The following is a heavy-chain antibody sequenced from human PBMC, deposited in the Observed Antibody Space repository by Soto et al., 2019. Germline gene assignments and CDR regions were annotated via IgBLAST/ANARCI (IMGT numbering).Heavy chain of an antibody. V-gene: IGHV1-18*01. J-gene: IGHJ4*02. Sequence: QVQLVQPGAEVKKPGASVKVSCKASGYTFTSYGISWVRQAPGQGLEWMGWISAYNGNTNYAQKLQGRVTMTTDTPTSTAYMELRRLRSEDTAVYYCARIVMGGGICMSTSCYHDYWGQGTLVTVSS. D-gene: IGHD2-2*01. CDR1: GYTFTSYG. CDR2: ISAYNGNT. CDR3: ARIVMGGGICMSTSCYHDY.